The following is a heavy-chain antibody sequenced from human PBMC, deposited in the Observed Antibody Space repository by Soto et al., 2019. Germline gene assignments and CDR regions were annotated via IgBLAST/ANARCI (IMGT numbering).Heavy chain of an antibody. CDR1: GFTFSNAW. D-gene: IGHD3-10*01. CDR3: TTDLYGSGTIDNGNWFDP. J-gene: IGHJ5*02. V-gene: IGHV3-15*01. CDR2: IKSKTDGGTT. Sequence: GGSLRLSCAASGFTFSNAWMSWVRQAPGKGLEWVGRIKSKTDGGTTDYAAPVKGRFTISRDDSKNTLYLQMNSLKTEDTAVYYCTTDLYGSGTIDNGNWFDPWGQGTLVTVSS.